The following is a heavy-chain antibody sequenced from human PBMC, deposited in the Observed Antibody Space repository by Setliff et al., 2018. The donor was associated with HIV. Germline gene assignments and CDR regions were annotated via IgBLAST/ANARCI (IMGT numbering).Heavy chain of an antibody. V-gene: IGHV4-59*08. J-gene: IGHJ4*02. Sequence: PSETLSLTCTVSGGSIGTYYWSWIRQPPGKGLEWIGYIYKSGTTNYSPSLKSRVTISAGPSKNQFSLKLTSVTAADTAVYYCGRLSETAMASFDSWGQGILVTVSS. CDR2: IYKSGTT. CDR1: GGSIGTYY. CDR3: GRLSETAMASFDS. D-gene: IGHD2-21*02.